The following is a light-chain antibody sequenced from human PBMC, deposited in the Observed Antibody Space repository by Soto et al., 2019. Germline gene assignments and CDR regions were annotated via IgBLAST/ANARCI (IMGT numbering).Light chain of an antibody. CDR2: GAS. Sequence: EIVMTQSPATLSVSPGERATRSCRANQSVSSNLAWYQQKPGQAPRLLISGASTRATGIPDRFSGSGSGTEFTLTISSLQSEDFAVYYCQEYNNWPALTFGGGTKVDIK. CDR3: QEYNNWPALT. J-gene: IGKJ4*01. CDR1: QSVSSN. V-gene: IGKV3-15*01.